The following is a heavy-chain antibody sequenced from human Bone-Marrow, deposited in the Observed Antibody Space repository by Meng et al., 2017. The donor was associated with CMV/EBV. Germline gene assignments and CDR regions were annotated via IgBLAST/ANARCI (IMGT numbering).Heavy chain of an antibody. CDR2: IIPILGIA. J-gene: IGHJ4*02. Sequence: KASGGTFSRYTSSWVRQAPGQGLEWMGRIIPILGIANYAQKYQGRVTITADKSTSTAYMELSSLRSEDMAVYYCAREGIAAAGTLDYWGQGTLVTVSS. V-gene: IGHV1-69*04. D-gene: IGHD6-13*01. CDR1: GGTFSRYT. CDR3: AREGIAAAGTLDY.